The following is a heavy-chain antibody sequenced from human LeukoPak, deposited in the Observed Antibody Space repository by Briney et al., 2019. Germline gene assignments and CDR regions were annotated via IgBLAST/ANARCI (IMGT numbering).Heavy chain of an antibody. J-gene: IGHJ4*02. CDR3: ARLTKGRYFDYIFAF. Sequence: SETLSLTCTVSGFSVSDPLSYWGWVRQPPGKGLEWIAEINFIGRTSYNSSLNSRVTMSVDTSKNQFYLKMTSLTAADTAVYFCARLTKGRYFDYIFAFWGQGILVTVSS. V-gene: IGHV4-39*01. CDR2: INFIGRT. CDR1: GFSVSDPLSY. D-gene: IGHD3-9*01.